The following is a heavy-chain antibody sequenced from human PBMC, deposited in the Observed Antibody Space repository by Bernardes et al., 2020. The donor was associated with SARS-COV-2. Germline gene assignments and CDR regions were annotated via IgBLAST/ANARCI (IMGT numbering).Heavy chain of an antibody. CDR2: IYTSGST. D-gene: IGHD2-2*01. J-gene: IGHJ6*02. CDR1: GGSISSGSYY. V-gene: IGHV4-61*02. Sequence: SETLSLTCTVSGGSISSGSYYWSWILQPAGKGLEWIGRIYTSGSTNYNPSLKSRVTISVDTSKNQFSLKLSSVTAADTAVYYCARSALRVVVPAAIHGMDVWGQGTTVTVSS. CDR3: ARSALRVVVPAAIHGMDV.